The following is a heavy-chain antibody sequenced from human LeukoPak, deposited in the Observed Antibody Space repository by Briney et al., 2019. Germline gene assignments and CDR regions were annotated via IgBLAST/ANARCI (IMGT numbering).Heavy chain of an antibody. CDR1: GGSISSGSYY. Sequence: PSQTLSLTCTVSGGSISSGSYYWSWIRQPAGKGLEWIGRIYTSGSTNYNPSLKSRVTISVDTSKNQFSLKLSSVTAADTAVYYCARAEYCSGPREDAFDIWGQGTMVTVSS. D-gene: IGHD6-19*01. J-gene: IGHJ3*02. V-gene: IGHV4-61*02. CDR3: ARAEYCSGPREDAFDI. CDR2: IYTSGST.